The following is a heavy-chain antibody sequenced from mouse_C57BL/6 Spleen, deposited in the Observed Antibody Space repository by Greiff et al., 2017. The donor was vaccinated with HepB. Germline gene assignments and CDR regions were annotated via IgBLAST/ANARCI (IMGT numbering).Heavy chain of an antibody. CDR2: IDPSDSYT. CDR3: ETIYDEYDGGCAY. J-gene: IGHJ3*01. Sequence: QVQLQQSGAELVMPGASVKLSCKASGYTFTSYWMHWVKQRPGQGLEWIGEIDPSDSYTNYNQKFKGKSTLTVDKSSSTAYMQLSSLTSEDSAVYYCETIYDEYDGGCAYWGQGTLVTVSA. V-gene: IGHV1-69*01. CDR1: GYTFTSYW. D-gene: IGHD2-4*01.